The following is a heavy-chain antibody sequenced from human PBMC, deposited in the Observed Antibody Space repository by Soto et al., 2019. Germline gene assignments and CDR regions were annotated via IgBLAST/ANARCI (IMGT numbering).Heavy chain of an antibody. Sequence: GGSLRLSCAASGFTFSTYAMNWVRQAPGRGLEWVSGISGIGGRTLYADSVKGRFTISRDNSKNTLHLQMHSLRAEDTDVYYCAKDGGATPYYFDYWGRGTLVTVSS. V-gene: IGHV3-23*01. CDR3: AKDGGATPYYFDY. D-gene: IGHD3-16*01. CDR2: ISGIGGRT. CDR1: GFTFSTYA. J-gene: IGHJ4*02.